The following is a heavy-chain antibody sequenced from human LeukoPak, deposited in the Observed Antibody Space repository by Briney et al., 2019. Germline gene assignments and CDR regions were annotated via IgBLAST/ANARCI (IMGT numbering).Heavy chain of an antibody. J-gene: IGHJ4*02. CDR1: GTSINDYY. D-gene: IGHD5-12*01. CDR3: ARGHGYSGHALAY. Sequence: PSETLSLTCTVSGTSINDYYWSWIRQPPGKRLEWIGYIYFSGHTNYSPPLKSRVTMSLDAPRDHSSLQLNSVTAADTAVYYCARGHGYSGHALAYWGQGILVTVSS. V-gene: IGHV4-59*01. CDR2: IYFSGHT.